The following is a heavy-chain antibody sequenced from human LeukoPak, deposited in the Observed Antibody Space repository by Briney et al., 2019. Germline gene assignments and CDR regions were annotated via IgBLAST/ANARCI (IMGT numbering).Heavy chain of an antibody. Sequence: PGGSLRLSCAASGFTFSDYYMSWIRQAPGKGLEWVSYISSSSSYTNYADSVKGRFTISRDNAKNSLYLQMNSLRAEDTAVYYCARDPPIVVVPAASVDHYYGMDVWGKGTTVTVSS. V-gene: IGHV3-11*06. CDR2: ISSSSSYT. CDR3: ARDPPIVVVPAASVDHYYGMDV. J-gene: IGHJ6*04. CDR1: GFTFSDYY. D-gene: IGHD2-2*01.